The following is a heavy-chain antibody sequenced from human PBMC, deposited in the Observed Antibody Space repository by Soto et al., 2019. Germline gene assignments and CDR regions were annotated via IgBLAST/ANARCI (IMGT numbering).Heavy chain of an antibody. CDR2: IYTGDSDT. D-gene: IGHD3-22*01. CDR1: GYSFSNYW. Sequence: PGESLKISCQGSGYSFSNYWIGWVRQMPGKGLEWMGIIYTGDSDTRYSPSFQGQVTISADKSISTAYLQWSSLKASDTAMYYCARRYYYDSSGYYDPFDYWGQGTLVTVSS. CDR3: ARRYYYDSSGYYDPFDY. J-gene: IGHJ4*02. V-gene: IGHV5-51*01.